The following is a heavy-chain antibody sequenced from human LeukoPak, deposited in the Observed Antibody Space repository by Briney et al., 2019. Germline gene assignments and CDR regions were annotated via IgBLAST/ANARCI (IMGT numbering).Heavy chain of an antibody. V-gene: IGHV3-23*01. CDR1: GFIFRSYA. D-gene: IGHD3-9*01. CDR3: AKWGDYDILTGYYVSDF. J-gene: IGHJ4*02. Sequence: GGSLRLSCAASGFIFRSYAMSWVRQAPGKGLEWVSAITSSGDTTYYADSVKGRFTISRDNSKNTLYVEMNTLRAEDTAVYYCAKWGDYDILTGYYVSDFWGQGTLVTVSS. CDR2: ITSSGDTT.